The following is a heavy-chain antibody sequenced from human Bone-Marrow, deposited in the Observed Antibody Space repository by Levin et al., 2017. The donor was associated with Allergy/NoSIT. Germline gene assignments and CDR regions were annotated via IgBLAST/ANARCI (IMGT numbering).Heavy chain of an antibody. CDR3: ARVEQYCDGGTCYFSY. CDR1: GGSISSSNW. D-gene: IGHD2-15*01. Sequence: SETLSLTCAVSGGSISSSNWWTWIRQPPGKGLEWIGEIFHSGSTNYNPSLKSRVTISVDKSKNHFSLRLNSVTAADTAIYYCARVEQYCDGGTCYFSYWGQGTLVTASS. CDR2: IFHSGST. V-gene: IGHV4-4*02. J-gene: IGHJ4*02.